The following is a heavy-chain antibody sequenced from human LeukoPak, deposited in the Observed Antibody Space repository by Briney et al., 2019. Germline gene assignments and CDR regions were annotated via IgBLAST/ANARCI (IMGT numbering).Heavy chain of an antibody. CDR3: AKDRIYSNYFDY. CDR1: GFTFSSYA. J-gene: IGHJ4*02. V-gene: IGHV3-23*01. CDR2: ISGSGGST. D-gene: IGHD4-11*01. Sequence: GGSLRLSCAASGFTFSSYAMSWVRQAPGKGLEWVSAISGSGGSTYYADSVKGRFTISRDNSKNTLYLRMNSLRAEDTAVYYCAKDRIYSNYFDYWGQGTLVTVSS.